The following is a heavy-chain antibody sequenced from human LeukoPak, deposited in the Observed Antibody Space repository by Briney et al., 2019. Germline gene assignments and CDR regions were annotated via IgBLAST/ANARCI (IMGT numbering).Heavy chain of an antibody. D-gene: IGHD2-8*01. V-gene: IGHV3-7*01. CDR1: GFIVSANY. J-gene: IGHJ4*02. CDR3: ARIMDLLGVHFDF. Sequence: GGSLRLSCAPSGFIVSANYMSWVRQAPGKGLEWVATMRQDGGEIYYVDSVRGRFTISRDNAKNSLYLQMNSLRAEDTAMYYCARIMDLLGVHFDFWGQGTLVTVSS. CDR2: MRQDGGEI.